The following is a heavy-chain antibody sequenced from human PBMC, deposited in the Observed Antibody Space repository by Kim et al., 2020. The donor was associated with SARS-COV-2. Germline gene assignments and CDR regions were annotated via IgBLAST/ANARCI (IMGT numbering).Heavy chain of an antibody. CDR1: GFTFSSYA. D-gene: IGHD5-12*01. CDR2: ISGSGGST. Sequence: GGSLRLSCAASGFTFSSYALSCVLHAPGPGLEWVSAISGSGGSTYYADSVKGRFTISRDNSKNTLYLQMNSLRAEDTAVYYCAKDHRYSGYVTDYWGQGTLVTVSS. J-gene: IGHJ4*02. CDR3: AKDHRYSGYVTDY. V-gene: IGHV3-23*01.